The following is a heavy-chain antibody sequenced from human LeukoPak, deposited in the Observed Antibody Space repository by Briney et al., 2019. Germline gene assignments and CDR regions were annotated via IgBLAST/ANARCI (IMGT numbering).Heavy chain of an antibody. V-gene: IGHV4-39*01. CDR2: IYYSGNT. J-gene: IGHJ3*02. Sequence: PSETLSLTCTVSGGSISNSNYYWGWIRQPPGKGLEWIGSIYYSGNTYYNPSLKSRVTISVDTSKNQFSLKLSSVTAADTAVYYCARLLKLTTPPGIWGQGTMVTVSS. CDR1: GGSISNSNYY. D-gene: IGHD4/OR15-4a*01. CDR3: ARLLKLTTPPGI.